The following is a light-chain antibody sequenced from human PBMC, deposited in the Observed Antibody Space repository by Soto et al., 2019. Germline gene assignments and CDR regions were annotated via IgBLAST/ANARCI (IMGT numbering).Light chain of an antibody. CDR2: AAS. J-gene: IGKJ4*01. Sequence: AIQMTQSPSSLSASVGDRVTITCRASQGITDDLNCYQQKPGKAPKLLIYAASSSQSGVPPRFSGSGSGTDFILTITSLQPEDFATYYCKQDHSFPFPFGGGPKADIK. CDR3: KQDHSFPFP. V-gene: IGKV1-6*02. CDR1: QGITDD.